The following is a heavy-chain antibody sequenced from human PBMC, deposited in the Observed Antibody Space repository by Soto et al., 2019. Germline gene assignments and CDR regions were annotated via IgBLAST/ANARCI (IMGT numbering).Heavy chain of an antibody. CDR2: INWSGGGT. J-gene: IGHJ4*02. CDR3: ARGSFAHYYDY. V-gene: IGHV3-20*04. Sequence: EVQLVESGGGVVRPGGSLRLSCEATGFKFDEYGMTWVRQVPGKGLEWVSGINWSGGGTDYADSVKGRFTISRDNAKSSLYLQMSGLRGEDTAFYYCARGSFAHYYDYWVQGTLVTVSS. CDR1: GFKFDEYG.